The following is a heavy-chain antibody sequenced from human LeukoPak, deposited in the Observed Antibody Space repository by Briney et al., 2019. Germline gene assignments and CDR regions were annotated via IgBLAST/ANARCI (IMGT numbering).Heavy chain of an antibody. Sequence: GSLRLSCVSSEFTFSRYSMNWVRQAPGKGLEWVSSLISGSTYIYYADSVKGRFTISRDNAKNSLYLQMNSLRAEDTAVYYCARDGYYYDSSNFDYWGQGTLVTVSS. V-gene: IGHV3-21*01. CDR3: ARDGYYYDSSNFDY. CDR1: EFTFSRYS. D-gene: IGHD3-22*01. J-gene: IGHJ4*02. CDR2: LISGSTYI.